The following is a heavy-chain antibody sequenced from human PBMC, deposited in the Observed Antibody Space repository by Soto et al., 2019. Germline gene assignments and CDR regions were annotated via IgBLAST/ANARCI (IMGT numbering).Heavy chain of an antibody. CDR1: GFTFSSYA. CDR3: AKTANGWFSDFDI. CDR2: ISGSGGTT. Sequence: EVQLLESGGGLVQPGGSLRLSCAASGFTFSSYAMSWVRQAPGKGLEWVSAISGSGGTTYYADSVKGRFTFSRDNSKNTLYLQMNSLRAEDPAVYYCAKTANGWFSDFDIWGHGTMVTVSS. V-gene: IGHV3-23*01. D-gene: IGHD6-19*01. J-gene: IGHJ3*02.